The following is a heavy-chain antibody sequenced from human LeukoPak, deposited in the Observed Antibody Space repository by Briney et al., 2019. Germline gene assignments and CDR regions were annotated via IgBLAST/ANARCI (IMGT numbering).Heavy chain of an antibody. D-gene: IGHD3-16*01. V-gene: IGHV3-23*01. CDR3: AKERDRDFVGGAFDI. Sequence: GGSLRLSCAASGFTFIYYAMSWVRQAPGKGLEWVSTISGSGGNTYYADSVKGRFTISRDNSKNTLYLQMNSLRAEDTAVYYCAKERDRDFVGGAFDIWGQGTMVTVS. CDR2: ISGSGGNT. J-gene: IGHJ3*02. CDR1: GFTFIYYA.